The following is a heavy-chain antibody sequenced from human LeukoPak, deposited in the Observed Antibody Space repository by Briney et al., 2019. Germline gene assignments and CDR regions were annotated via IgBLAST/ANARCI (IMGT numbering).Heavy chain of an antibody. Sequence: SVKVSCKASGGAFKGYAINWVRQAPGQGLEWMGGNNPIFGTTNFAPKFQGRVTIAADESTSTAYMELTSLKSEDTAVYYCARGTTVTTAVLVPNDAFDIWGQGTMVTVSS. CDR3: ARGTTVTTAVLVPNDAFDI. D-gene: IGHD4-17*01. V-gene: IGHV1-69*01. CDR2: NNPIFGTT. CDR1: GGAFKGYA. J-gene: IGHJ3*02.